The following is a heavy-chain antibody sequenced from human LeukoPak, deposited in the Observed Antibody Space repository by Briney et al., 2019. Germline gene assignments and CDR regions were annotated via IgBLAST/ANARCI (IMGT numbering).Heavy chain of an antibody. Sequence: GASVKVSCKDSGYIFTGYYMHWVRQAPGQGLEWMGWINPNSGGTNSAQKFQGRVTMTRDTSISTAYMELSRLTSDDTAVYYYARHPYSRSYHFDYWGQGTLVTVSS. CDR3: ARHPYSRSYHFDY. CDR1: GYIFTGYY. V-gene: IGHV1-2*02. J-gene: IGHJ4*02. D-gene: IGHD1-26*01. CDR2: INPNSGGT.